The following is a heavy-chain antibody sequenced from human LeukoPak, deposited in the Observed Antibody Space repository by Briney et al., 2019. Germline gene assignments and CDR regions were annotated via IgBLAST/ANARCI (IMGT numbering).Heavy chain of an antibody. V-gene: IGHV4-59*01. CDR3: ARADSGSYDR. Sequence: SETLSLTCTVSGGSISSYYWSWIRQPPGKGLEWIGYIYYSGSANYDPSLKSRVTISVDTSKNQFSLKLSSVTAADTAVYYCARADSGSYDRWGQGTLVTVSS. CDR1: GGSISSYY. CDR2: IYYSGSA. J-gene: IGHJ5*02. D-gene: IGHD1-26*01.